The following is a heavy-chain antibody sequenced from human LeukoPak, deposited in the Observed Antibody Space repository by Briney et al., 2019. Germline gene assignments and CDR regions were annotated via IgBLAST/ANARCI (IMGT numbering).Heavy chain of an antibody. V-gene: IGHV3-7*01. J-gene: IGHJ4*02. CDR2: MNLNGGEK. D-gene: IGHD2-15*01. CDR1: GFTFSSYW. CDR3: ARDARVVIDY. Sequence: GGSLRLSCAASGFTFSSYWMSWVRQASGKGLECVANMNLNGGEKYYVDSVKGRFTISRDNAKNSLYLLMNSLRAEDTAVYYCARDARVVIDYWGQGTLVTVSS.